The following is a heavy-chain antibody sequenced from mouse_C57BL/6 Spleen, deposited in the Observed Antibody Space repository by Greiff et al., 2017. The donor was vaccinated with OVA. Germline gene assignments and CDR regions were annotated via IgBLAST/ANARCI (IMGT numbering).Heavy chain of an antibody. CDR1: GFTFNDYY. J-gene: IGHJ3*01. D-gene: IGHD2-1*01. CDR3: ARCYGNYAWFDY. Sequence: EVQLQQSGAELVKPGASVKLSCTASGFTFNDYYMNWVKQRPEQGLEWIGRIYPEDGEPNYAPKFTGKATLTADTSSSTAYLQLSSLTSEDSAVYYCARCYGNYAWFDYWGQGTLVTVSA. V-gene: IGHV14-2*01. CDR2: IYPEDGEP.